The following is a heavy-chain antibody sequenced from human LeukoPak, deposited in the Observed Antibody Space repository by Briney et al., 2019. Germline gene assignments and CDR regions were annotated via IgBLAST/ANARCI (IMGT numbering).Heavy chain of an antibody. CDR1: GVSISSYY. D-gene: IGHD1-1*01. J-gene: IGHJ3*02. Sequence: SETLSLTCTVSGVSISSYYWSWIRQPPGKGLEWIGYISNSGSTKYNPSLKSRVTMSLDTSNNQLSLRLSSVTAADTAVYHCVRLQPNTGEWAFDIWGQGTMVSVSS. CDR3: VRLQPNTGEWAFDI. V-gene: IGHV4-59*01. CDR2: ISNSGST.